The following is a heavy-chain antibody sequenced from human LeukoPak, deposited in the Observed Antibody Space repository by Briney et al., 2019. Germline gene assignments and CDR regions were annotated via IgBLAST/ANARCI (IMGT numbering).Heavy chain of an antibody. J-gene: IGHJ4*02. CDR3: ARHSIVGQWLVPFDY. CDR1: GGSMSSYY. V-gene: IGHV4-4*07. D-gene: IGHD6-19*01. Sequence: SETLSLTCTVSGGSMSSYYWSFIRQPAGKGLRWIGRIHTSWTTYYNPSLKSRVTMSVDTSRNQFSLRLTSVTAADTAVYYCARHSIVGQWLVPFDYWGQGTLVTVSS. CDR2: IHTSWTT.